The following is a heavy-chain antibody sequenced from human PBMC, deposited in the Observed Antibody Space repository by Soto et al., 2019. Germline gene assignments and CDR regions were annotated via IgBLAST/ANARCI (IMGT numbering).Heavy chain of an antibody. V-gene: IGHV3-23*04. CDR3: AMSAGYGGAFDV. CDR1: GFTFSIYA. J-gene: IGHJ3*01. CDR2: ITNNGDTT. D-gene: IGHD5-12*01. Sequence: EKQLVESGGALAQPGGSLRLSCVGSGFTFSIYALTWVRQAPGKGLEWVSLITNNGDTTFFGDSVKGRFSISRDNSKNTLYLQLETLRAAATAVYYCAMSAGYGGAFDVWGQGTMVAVSS.